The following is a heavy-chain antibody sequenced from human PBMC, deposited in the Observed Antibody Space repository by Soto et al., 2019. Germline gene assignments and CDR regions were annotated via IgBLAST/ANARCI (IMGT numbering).Heavy chain of an antibody. CDR3: ARVYPGIEGYYFDY. CDR1: GGTFSSYA. D-gene: IGHD3-10*01. Sequence: SVKVSCKASGGTFSSYAISWVRQAPGQGLEWMGGIIPIFGTENYAQKFQGRVTITADESTSTAYMELSSLRSEDTAVYYCARVYPGIEGYYFDYWGQGTLVTVSS. CDR2: IIPIFGTE. J-gene: IGHJ4*02. V-gene: IGHV1-69*13.